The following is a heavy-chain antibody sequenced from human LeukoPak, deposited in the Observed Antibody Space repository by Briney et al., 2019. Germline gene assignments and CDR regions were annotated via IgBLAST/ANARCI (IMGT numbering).Heavy chain of an antibody. CDR2: IIPIFGTA. CDR1: GYTFTSYA. D-gene: IGHD6-6*01. V-gene: IGHV1-69*13. CDR3: ARDSHKYSSSFDY. J-gene: IGHJ4*02. Sequence: SVKVSCKASGYTFTSYAISWVRQAPGQGLEWMGGIIPIFGTANYAQKFQGRVTITADESTSTAYMELSSLRSEDTAVYYCARDSHKYSSSFDYWGQGTLVTVSS.